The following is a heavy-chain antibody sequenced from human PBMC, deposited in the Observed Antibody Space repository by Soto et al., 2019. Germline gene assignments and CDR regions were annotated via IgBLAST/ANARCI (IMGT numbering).Heavy chain of an antibody. Sequence: EVQLVESGGGLVQPGGSLRLSCAASGFTFSNYWMSWVRQAPGKGLEWVAIIKQDGSDKYYVASVKGRFTISRDNAKNSLYLQMNSLRTEDAAVYYCARNRDYAFDYWGRGTLVTVSS. D-gene: IGHD4-17*01. CDR3: ARNRDYAFDY. J-gene: IGHJ4*02. CDR1: GFTFSNYW. V-gene: IGHV3-7*01. CDR2: IKQDGSDK.